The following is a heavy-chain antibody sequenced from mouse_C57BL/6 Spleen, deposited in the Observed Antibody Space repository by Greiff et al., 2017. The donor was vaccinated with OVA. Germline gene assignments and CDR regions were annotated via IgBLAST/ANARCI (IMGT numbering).Heavy chain of an antibody. CDR3: ARGLPVGYFDY. J-gene: IGHJ2*01. Sequence: DVMLVESGGGLVKPGGSLKLSCAASGFTFSDYGMHWVRQAPEKGLEWVAYISSGSSTIYYADTVKGRFTISRDNAKNTLFLQMTSLRSEDTAMYYCARGLPVGYFDYWGQGTTLTVSS. CDR2: ISSGSSTI. CDR1: GFTFSDYG. V-gene: IGHV5-17*01. D-gene: IGHD3-3*01.